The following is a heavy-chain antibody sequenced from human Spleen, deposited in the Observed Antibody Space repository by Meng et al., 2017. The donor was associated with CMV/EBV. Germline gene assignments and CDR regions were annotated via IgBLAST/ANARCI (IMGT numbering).Heavy chain of an antibody. CDR3: ARLSGYCSSTSCYFGGMDV. CDR1: GFTFSSYS. V-gene: IGHV3-21*01. CDR2: ISSSSYI. D-gene: IGHD2-2*01. J-gene: IGHJ6*02. Sequence: GESLKISCAASGFTFSSYSMNWVRQAPGKGLEWVSSISSSSYIYYADSVKGRFTISRDNAKNSLYLQMNSLRAEDTAVYYCARLSGYCSSTSCYFGGMDVWGQGTTVTVSS.